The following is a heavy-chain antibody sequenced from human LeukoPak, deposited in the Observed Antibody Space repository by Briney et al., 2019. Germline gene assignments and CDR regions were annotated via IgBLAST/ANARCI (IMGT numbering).Heavy chain of an antibody. V-gene: IGHV4-39*01. Sequence: PSETLSLTCTVSGGSISGSNYYWGWIRQPPGKGLEWIGSIYFSGSSYYNPSLKSRVTISVDTSKNQFSLKLSSVTAADTAVYFCARLSRSWYYFDYWGQGTVVTVSS. CDR2: IYFSGSS. D-gene: IGHD2-2*01. J-gene: IGHJ4*02. CDR3: ARLSRSWYYFDY. CDR1: GGSISGSNYY.